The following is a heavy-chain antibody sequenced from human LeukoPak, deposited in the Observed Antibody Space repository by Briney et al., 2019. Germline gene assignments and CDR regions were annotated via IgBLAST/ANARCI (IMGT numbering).Heavy chain of an antibody. CDR3: AKGAQRSPYYGMDV. Sequence: GGSLRLSCTASGFTFGDYAMSWVRQAPGKGLEWVSAISGSGGSTYYADSAKGRFTISRDNSKNTLYLQMNSLRAEDTAVYYCAKGAQRSPYYGMDVWGQGTTVTVSS. CDR1: GFTFGDYA. CDR2: ISGSGGST. J-gene: IGHJ6*02. V-gene: IGHV3-23*01. D-gene: IGHD4-17*01.